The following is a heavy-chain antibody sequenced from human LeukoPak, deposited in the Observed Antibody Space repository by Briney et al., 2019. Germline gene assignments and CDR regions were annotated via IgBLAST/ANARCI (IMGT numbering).Heavy chain of an antibody. Sequence: PSETLSLTCAVYGGSFSGYYWSWIRQPPGKGLEWIGEINHSGSTNYNPSLKSRVTISVDTSKNQFSLKLSSVTAADTAVYYCARGKREVIIRQRLFDYWGQGTLVTVSS. CDR2: INHSGST. CDR3: ARGKREVIIRQRLFDY. CDR1: GGSFSGYY. D-gene: IGHD2-21*01. V-gene: IGHV4-34*01. J-gene: IGHJ4*02.